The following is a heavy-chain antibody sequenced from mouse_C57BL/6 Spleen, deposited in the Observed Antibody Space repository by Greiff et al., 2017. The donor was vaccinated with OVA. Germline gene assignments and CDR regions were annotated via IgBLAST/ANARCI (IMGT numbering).Heavy chain of an antibody. D-gene: IGHD1-1*01. J-gene: IGHJ1*03. Sequence: EVKLMESGPGMVKPSQSLSLTCTVTGYSITSGYDWHWIRHFPGNKLEWMGYISYSGSTNYNPSLKSRISITHDTSKNHFFLKLNSVTTEDTATYYCARDGAHYGSSWYFDVWGTRTPFIVSS. CDR3: ARDGAHYGSSWYFDV. V-gene: IGHV3-1*01. CDR1: GYSITSGYD. CDR2: ISYSGST.